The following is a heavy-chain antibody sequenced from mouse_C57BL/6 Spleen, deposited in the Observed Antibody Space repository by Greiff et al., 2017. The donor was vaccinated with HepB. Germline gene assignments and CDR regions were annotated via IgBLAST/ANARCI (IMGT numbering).Heavy chain of an antibody. D-gene: IGHD3-2*02. CDR1: GFTFSSYG. J-gene: IGHJ2*01. Sequence: EVQRVESGGDLVKPGGSLKLSCAASGFTFSSYGMSWVRQTPDKRLEWVATISSGGSYTYYPDSVKGRFTISRDNAKNTLYLQMSSLKSEDTAMYYCARHGDSSGYFDYWGQGTTLTVSS. V-gene: IGHV5-6*01. CDR3: ARHGDSSGYFDY. CDR2: ISSGGSYT.